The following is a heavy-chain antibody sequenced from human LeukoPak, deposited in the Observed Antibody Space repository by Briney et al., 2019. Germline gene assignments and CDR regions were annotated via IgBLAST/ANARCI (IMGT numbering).Heavy chain of an antibody. CDR3: ARSYHHDAFDI. J-gene: IGHJ3*02. V-gene: IGHV3-21*01. CDR2: ISSSSSYI. Sequence: GGSLRLSCAASGFSFSTNWMNWVRQAPGKGLEWVSSISSSSSYIYYADSVKGRFTISRDNAKNSLYLQMNSLRAEDTAVYYCARSYHHDAFDIWGQGTMVTVSS. CDR1: GFSFSTNW. D-gene: IGHD2-2*01.